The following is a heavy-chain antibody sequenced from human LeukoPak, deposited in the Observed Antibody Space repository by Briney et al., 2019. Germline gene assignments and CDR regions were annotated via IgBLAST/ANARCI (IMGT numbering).Heavy chain of an antibody. Sequence: SQTLSLTCAISGDSVSSNSAAWDWIRQSPSRGLEWLGRTYYRSKWFYDYAVSVKSRITINPDTSKNQFSLQLNSVTPEDTAVYYCAREGTVTTYYYYYMDVWGKGTTVTVSS. D-gene: IGHD4-11*01. J-gene: IGHJ6*03. CDR1: GDSVSSNSAA. CDR3: AREGTVTTYYYYYMDV. CDR2: TYYRSKWFY. V-gene: IGHV6-1*01.